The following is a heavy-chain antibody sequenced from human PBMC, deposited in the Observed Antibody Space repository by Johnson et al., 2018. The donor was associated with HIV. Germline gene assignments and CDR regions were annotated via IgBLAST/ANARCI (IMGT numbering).Heavy chain of an antibody. CDR1: GFTFSSYG. Sequence: QVQLVESGGGLVQPGGSLRLSCAASGFTFSSYGMHWVRQAPGKGLEWVAFIRYDGSNKYYADSVKGRFSISRDNSKNTLYLQMNSLRAEDTAVYYCASHVGSSVGSAFDIWGQGTMVTVSS. CDR3: ASHVGSSVGSAFDI. V-gene: IGHV3-30*02. CDR2: IRYDGSNK. J-gene: IGHJ3*02. D-gene: IGHD6-6*01.